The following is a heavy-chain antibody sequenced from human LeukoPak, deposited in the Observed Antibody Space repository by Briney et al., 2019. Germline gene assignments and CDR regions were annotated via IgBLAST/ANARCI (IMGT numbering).Heavy chain of an antibody. CDR1: GYTFSSYG. CDR3: VRGADWFDP. V-gene: IGHV1-18*04. J-gene: IGHJ5*02. Sequence: ASVKVSCKASGYTFSSYGVSWLRQAPGPGLEWMGWIRVYNGNTNYAQKFQGRVTMTADTSTYTAYMELRSLSSDDTAVYYCVRGADWFDPWGQGTLVTVSS. CDR2: IRVYNGNT.